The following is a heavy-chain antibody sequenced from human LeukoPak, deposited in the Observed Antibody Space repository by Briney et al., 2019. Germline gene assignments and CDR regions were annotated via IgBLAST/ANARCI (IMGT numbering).Heavy chain of an antibody. Sequence: ASVKVSCKASGYTFTSYDINWVRQATGQGLEWMGWMNPNSGNTGYAQKFQGSVTMTRNTSISTAYMELSSLRSEDTAVYYCARAPMEVVVPAADDYYYGMDVWGQGTTVTVSS. CDR1: GYTFTSYD. CDR3: ARAPMEVVVPAADDYYYGMDV. CDR2: MNPNSGNT. V-gene: IGHV1-8*01. J-gene: IGHJ6*02. D-gene: IGHD2-2*01.